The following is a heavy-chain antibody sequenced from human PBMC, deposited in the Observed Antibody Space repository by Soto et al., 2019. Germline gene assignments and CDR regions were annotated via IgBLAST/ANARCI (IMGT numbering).Heavy chain of an antibody. V-gene: IGHV3-48*01. J-gene: IGHJ4*02. CDR3: ASERIAAAGQQLFDY. D-gene: IGHD6-13*01. Sequence: GGSLRLSCAASGFTFRSYSMNWVRQAPGKGLEWISYISRSSSTIYYADSVKGRFTISRDNAKNSLYLQMNSLRAEDTAVYYCASERIAAAGQQLFDYWGQGTLVTVSS. CDR1: GFTFRSYS. CDR2: ISRSSSTI.